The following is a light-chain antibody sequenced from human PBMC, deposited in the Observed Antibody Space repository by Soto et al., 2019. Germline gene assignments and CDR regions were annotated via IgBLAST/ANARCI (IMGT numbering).Light chain of an antibody. Sequence: DIPMTQSPSSVSASVGDRVTITCRASQGISSWLAWYQRKPGKAPKLLIYAASSLRDGVPSRFSGSGSGTDFTLTISSLQPEDFATYYCQQANSFPFTFGPGTKVDIK. V-gene: IGKV1-12*01. J-gene: IGKJ3*01. CDR1: QGISSW. CDR2: AAS. CDR3: QQANSFPFT.